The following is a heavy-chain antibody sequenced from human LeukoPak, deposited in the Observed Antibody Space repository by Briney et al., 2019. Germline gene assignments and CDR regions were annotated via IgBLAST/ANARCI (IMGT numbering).Heavy chain of an antibody. D-gene: IGHD6-6*01. CDR3: ARSARIAARPQNFDY. Sequence: PSETLSPTCTDSGGSITSSSYYWCWIRQPPGKGLEWIGNIYNGESTYYNPSLKSRLTISVDTSKNQFSLKLRSVTAADTAVYFCARSARIAARPQNFDYWGQGTLVPVSS. CDR1: GGSITSSSYY. V-gene: IGHV4-39*01. J-gene: IGHJ4*02. CDR2: IYNGEST.